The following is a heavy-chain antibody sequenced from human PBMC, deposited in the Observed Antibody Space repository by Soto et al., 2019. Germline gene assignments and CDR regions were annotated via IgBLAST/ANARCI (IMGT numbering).Heavy chain of an antibody. D-gene: IGHD3-3*01. CDR3: ASQFNFRSAYYTFYYYSYTTHV. Sequence: SETLSLTCTVSGGSISSSSYYWGWIRQPPGKGLEWIGSIYYSGSTYYNPSLTSRVTISVDTSKNQFSLKLSSVTAADTVVYYCASQFNFRSAYYTFYYYSYTTHVWSPRTTVTVSS. J-gene: IGHJ6*02. V-gene: IGHV4-39*01. CDR2: IYYSGST. CDR1: GGSISSSSYY.